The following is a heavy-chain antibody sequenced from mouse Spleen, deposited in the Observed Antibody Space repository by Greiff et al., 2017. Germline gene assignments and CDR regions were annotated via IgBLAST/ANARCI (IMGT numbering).Heavy chain of an antibody. CDR3: ARGLRDAMDY. CDR2: ISNGGGST. CDR1: GFTFSSYT. J-gene: IGHJ4*01. V-gene: IGHV5-12-2*01. Sequence: EVQLMESGGGLVQPGGSLKLSCAASGFTFSSYTMSWVRQTPEKRLEWVAYISNGGGSTYYPDTVKGRFTISRDNAKNTLYLQMSSLKSEDTAMYYCARGLRDAMDYWGQGTSVTVSS. D-gene: IGHD1-1*01.